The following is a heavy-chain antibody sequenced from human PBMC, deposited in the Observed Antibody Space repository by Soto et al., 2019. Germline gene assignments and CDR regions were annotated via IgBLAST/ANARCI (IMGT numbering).Heavy chain of an antibody. V-gene: IGHV1-69*06. CDR2: IIPIFGTA. J-gene: IGHJ6*02. CDR3: ASSRYFDWLLFYYGMDV. D-gene: IGHD3-9*01. Sequence: QVQLVQSGAEVKKPGSSVKVSCKASGGTFSSYAISWVRQAPGQGLEWMGEIIPIFGTANYAQKFQGRVTITADKSTSIAYMELSSLRSDDTAVYYCASSRYFDWLLFYYGMDVWGQGTTVTVSS. CDR1: GGTFSSYA.